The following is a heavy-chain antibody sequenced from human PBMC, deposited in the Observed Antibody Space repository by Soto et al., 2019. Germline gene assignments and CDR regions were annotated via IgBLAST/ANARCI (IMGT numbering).Heavy chain of an antibody. CDR2: IYYSGST. V-gene: IGHV4-59*12. J-gene: IGHJ5*02. CDR3: ARTSFDTSGTAADP. D-gene: IGHD3-22*01. CDR1: GGSISSYY. Sequence: SETLSLTCTVSGGSISSYYWSWIRQPPGKGLEWIGYIYYSGSTNYNPSLKSRVTISVDTSKNQFSLKLSSVTAADTAVYYCARTSFDTSGTAADPWGQGTLVTVSS.